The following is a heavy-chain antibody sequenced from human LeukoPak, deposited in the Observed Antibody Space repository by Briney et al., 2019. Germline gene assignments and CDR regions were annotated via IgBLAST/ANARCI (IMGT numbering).Heavy chain of an antibody. CDR3: AREECGGSCYFRTYYYYYMDV. D-gene: IGHD2-15*01. Sequence: PGGSLRLSCAASGFTFNNYAMNWVRQAPGKGLEWVSSISSSSSYIYYADSVKGRFTISRDNAKNSLYLQMNSLRAEDTAVYYCAREECGGSCYFRTYYYYYMDVWGKGTTVTVSS. CDR2: ISSSSSYI. CDR1: GFTFNNYA. J-gene: IGHJ6*03. V-gene: IGHV3-21*01.